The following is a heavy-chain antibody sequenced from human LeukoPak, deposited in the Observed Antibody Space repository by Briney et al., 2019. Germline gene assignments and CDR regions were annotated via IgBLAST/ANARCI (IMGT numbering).Heavy chain of an antibody. V-gene: IGHV4-39*07. Sequence: SETLSLTCTVSGGSISSSSYYWGWLRQPPGKGLEWIGSIYYSGSTYYNPSLKSRVTISVDTSKNQFSLKPSSVTAADTAVYYCARVLGSGSLTFDYWGQGTLVTVSS. CDR2: IYYSGST. J-gene: IGHJ4*02. CDR3: ARVLGSGSLTFDY. CDR1: GGSISSSSYY. D-gene: IGHD3-10*02.